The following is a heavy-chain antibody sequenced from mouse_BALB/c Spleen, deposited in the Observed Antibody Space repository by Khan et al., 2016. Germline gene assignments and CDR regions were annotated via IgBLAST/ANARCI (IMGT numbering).Heavy chain of an antibody. CDR1: GYSITSDYA. CDR2: ISYGGST. D-gene: IGHD1-1*01. Sequence: EVQLQESGPGLVKPSQSLSLTCTVTGYSITSDYAWNWIRQFPGNKLEWMGYISYGGSTSYNLSLKSRISITRDTTNNQFFLPLNSVTSEDTATYYWASSDYGSEEAMEDWGQGTAVTVAS. V-gene: IGHV3-2*02. J-gene: IGHJ4*01. CDR3: ASSDYGSEEAMED.